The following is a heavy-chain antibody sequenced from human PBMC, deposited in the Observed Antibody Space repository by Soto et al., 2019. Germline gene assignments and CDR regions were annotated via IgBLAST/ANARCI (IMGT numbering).Heavy chain of an antibody. D-gene: IGHD3-22*01. CDR1: GGSISSGGYY. V-gene: IGHV4-31*03. CDR3: ARGGDSSGYYVY. Sequence: QVQLQESGPGLVKPSQTLSLTCTVSGGSISSGGYYWSWIRQHPGKGLEWIGYIYYSGSTYYNPSLESRVTISVDTSKNQFSLKLSSVTAADTAVYYCARGGDSSGYYVYWGQGTLVTVSS. CDR2: IYYSGST. J-gene: IGHJ4*02.